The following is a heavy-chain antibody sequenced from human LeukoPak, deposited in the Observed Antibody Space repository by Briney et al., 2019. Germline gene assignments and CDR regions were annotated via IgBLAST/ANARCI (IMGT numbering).Heavy chain of an antibody. J-gene: IGHJ4*02. CDR3: ARHPDLYSYGTRFFDY. D-gene: IGHD5-18*01. CDR1: GYSFTSYW. Sequence: GESLKISCKGSGYSFTSYWIGWVRQMPGKGLEWMGIIYPGDSDTRYSPSFQGQVTISADKSISTAYLQWSSLKASDTAMYYCARHPDLYSYGTRFFDYWGQGTLVTVSS. CDR2: IYPGDSDT. V-gene: IGHV5-51*01.